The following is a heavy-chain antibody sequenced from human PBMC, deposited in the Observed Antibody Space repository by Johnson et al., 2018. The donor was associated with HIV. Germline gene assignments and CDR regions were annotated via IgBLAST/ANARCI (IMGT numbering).Heavy chain of an antibody. CDR1: GCTFSSYW. D-gene: IGHD3-10*01. J-gene: IGHJ3*02. CDR3: ARDPPSYGSGSYFRAFDI. CDR2: ISGSGGST. V-gene: IGHV3-23*04. Sequence: EVQLVESGGGSVQPGGSLRLSCAASGCTFSSYWMHWVRQATGKGLEWVSAISGSGGSTYYADSVKGRFTISRDNSKKTLYMQMNSLRAEDTAVYYCARDPPSYGSGSYFRAFDIWGQGTMVTVSS.